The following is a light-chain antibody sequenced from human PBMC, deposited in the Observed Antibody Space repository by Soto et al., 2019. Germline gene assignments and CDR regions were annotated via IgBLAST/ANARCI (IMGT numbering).Light chain of an antibody. CDR2: GAS. V-gene: IGKV3-15*01. CDR1: QSVSSN. Sequence: ETVMTQSPATLSVSPGESATLSCRASQSVSSNLAWYQQKPGQAPRLLIYGASTRATGIPARFSGSGSGTEFTLTISSLQSEDFAVYYCQQDKNWPPITFGQGTRLEIK. J-gene: IGKJ5*01. CDR3: QQDKNWPPIT.